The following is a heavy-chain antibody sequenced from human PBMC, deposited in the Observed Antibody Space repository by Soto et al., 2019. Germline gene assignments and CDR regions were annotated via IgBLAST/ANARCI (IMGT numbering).Heavy chain of an antibody. D-gene: IGHD3-22*01. J-gene: IGHJ4*02. CDR2: IYYTGST. V-gene: IGHV4-59*01. CDR3: ARDDNSSGYYPGYFDY. Sequence: SETLSLTXTVSGGSISIYYWSWVRQPPGKGLEWIGNIYYTGSTNYNPSLTSRVTISVDTSKNQFSLKLNSVTVADTAVYYCARDDNSSGYYPGYFDYWGQGTLVTVSS. CDR1: GGSISIYY.